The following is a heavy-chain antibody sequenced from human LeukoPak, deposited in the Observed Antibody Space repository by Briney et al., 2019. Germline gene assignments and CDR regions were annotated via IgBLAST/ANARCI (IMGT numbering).Heavy chain of an antibody. V-gene: IGHV4-31*03. CDR2: IYCSGST. J-gene: IGHJ4*02. Sequence: SETLSLTCTVSGGSISSGGYYWSWIRQHPGKGLEWIGYIYCSGSTYYNPSLKSRVTISVDTSKNQFSLKLSSVTAADTAVYYCARASHPYYYDSSGSLDYWGQGTLVTVSS. D-gene: IGHD3-22*01. CDR1: GGSISSGGYY. CDR3: ARASHPYYYDSSGSLDY.